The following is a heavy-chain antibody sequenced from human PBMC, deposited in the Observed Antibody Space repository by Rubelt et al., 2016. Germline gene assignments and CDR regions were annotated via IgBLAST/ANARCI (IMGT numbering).Heavy chain of an antibody. D-gene: IGHD3-22*01. V-gene: IGHV4-39*01. CDR2: IHYSGST. J-gene: IGHJ4*02. Sequence: QLQLQESGPGLVKPSETLSLTCTVSGGSIRSRSYYWGWIRQPPGKGLEWIGSIHYSGSTYSNPSLKSRVTITEDTTTHQFALYLNSVTAADTAVYYCARHDYYDTSGYPYWGQGTLVTVSS. CDR3: ARHDYYDTSGYPY. CDR1: GGSIRSRSYY.